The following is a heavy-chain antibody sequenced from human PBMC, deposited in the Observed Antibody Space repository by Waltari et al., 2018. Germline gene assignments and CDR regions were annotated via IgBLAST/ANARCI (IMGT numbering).Heavy chain of an antibody. V-gene: IGHV1-2*02. CDR1: GYTFTGYY. CDR3: ARSLPAAHRQEASNWFDP. Sequence: QVQLVQSGAEVKKPGASVKVSCKASGYTFTGYYMHWVRQAPGQGLEWMGWINPNIGGTNYAQKFQGRVTMTRDTSISTAYMELSRLRSDDTAVYYCARSLPAAHRQEASNWFDPWGQGTLVTVSS. D-gene: IGHD2-2*01. CDR2: INPNIGGT. J-gene: IGHJ5*02.